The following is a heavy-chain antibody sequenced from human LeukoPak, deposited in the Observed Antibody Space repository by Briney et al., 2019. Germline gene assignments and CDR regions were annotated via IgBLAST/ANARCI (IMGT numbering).Heavy chain of an antibody. J-gene: IGHJ6*03. CDR2: IYYSGST. D-gene: IGHD5-18*01. Sequence: KPSETLSLTCTVSGGSISSSSYYWGWIRQPPGKGLEWIGSIYYSGSTYYNPSLKSRVTISVDPSKNQFSLKLSSVTAADTAAYYCARHSGYSYGYAYYYYYMDVWGKGTTVTVSS. V-gene: IGHV4-39*01. CDR1: GGSISSSSYY. CDR3: ARHSGYSYGYAYYYYYMDV.